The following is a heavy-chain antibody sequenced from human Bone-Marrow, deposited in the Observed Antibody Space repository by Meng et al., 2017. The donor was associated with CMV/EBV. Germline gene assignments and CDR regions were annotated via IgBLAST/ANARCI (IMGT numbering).Heavy chain of an antibody. J-gene: IGHJ4*02. D-gene: IGHD3-22*01. V-gene: IGHV4-31*02. CDR3: VRYCYDTSGYYYFDC. CDR2: IYYSGSA. CDR1: GGSISSGGDY. Sequence: SGGSISSGGDYWGWIRQHPGKGLEWIGYIYYSGSAYYSPSLKSRVTISVDTSKNQFSLKLSSVTAADTAVYYCVRYCYDTSGYYYFDCWGQGTLVTVSS.